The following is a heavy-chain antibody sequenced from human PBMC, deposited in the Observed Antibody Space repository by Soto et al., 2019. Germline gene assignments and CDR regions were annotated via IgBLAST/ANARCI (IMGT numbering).Heavy chain of an antibody. CDR2: ISNDGCAQ. V-gene: IGHV3-30*03. Sequence: QVQLVESGGGVVQPGRSLRLSCTSSTVTINVHGIQWVRQAPGKGLEWVAFISNDGCAQYYADSVKGRFTISRDYSKNTVDLQMNSLRNEETAVYYCARDIWSGDYKWFDSWGPGTLVTVSS. J-gene: IGHJ5*01. CDR1: TVTINVHG. CDR3: ARDIWSGDYKWFDS. D-gene: IGHD3-3*01.